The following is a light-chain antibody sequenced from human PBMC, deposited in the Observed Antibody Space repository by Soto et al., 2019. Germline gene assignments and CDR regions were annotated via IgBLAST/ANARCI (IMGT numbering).Light chain of an antibody. CDR3: SSYARNRDVL. J-gene: IGLJ2*01. CDR1: SDDVGGYSY. V-gene: IGLV2-8*01. CDR2: EVS. Sequence: QSALTQPPSASGSPGQSVTISCTGTSDDVGGYSYVSWYQQHPGKAPKLMIYEVSKRPSGVPDRFSGSKSGNTASLTVSGLQAEDEADYYCSSYARNRDVLFGGGTQLTVL.